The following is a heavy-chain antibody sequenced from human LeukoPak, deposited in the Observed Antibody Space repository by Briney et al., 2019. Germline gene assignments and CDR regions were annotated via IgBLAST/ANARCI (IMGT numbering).Heavy chain of an antibody. Sequence: SETLSLTCTVSGGSISSYYWSWIRQPAGKGLEWIGRIYTSGSTNYNPSLKSRVTMSVGTSKNQFSLKLSSVTAADTAVYYCARMTYLYSSSWYYYYYYMDVWGKGTTVTVSS. D-gene: IGHD6-13*01. V-gene: IGHV4-4*07. CDR3: ARMTYLYSSSWYYYYYYMDV. CDR1: GGSISSYY. CDR2: IYTSGST. J-gene: IGHJ6*03.